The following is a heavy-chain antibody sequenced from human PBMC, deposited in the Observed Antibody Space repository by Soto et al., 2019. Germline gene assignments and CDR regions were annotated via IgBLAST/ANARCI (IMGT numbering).Heavy chain of an antibody. CDR1: SGSISTYY. CDR3: ARTMVRGVIIKYFDY. V-gene: IGHV4-59*12. J-gene: IGHJ4*02. D-gene: IGHD3-10*01. CDR2: IYYTGST. Sequence: SETLSLTCTVSSGSISTYYWSWIRQPPGKGLEWIGYIYYTGSTNYNPSLKTRVAISIDTSKNQFSLKLSSVTAADTAVYYCARTMVRGVIIKYFDYWGQGTLVTVSS.